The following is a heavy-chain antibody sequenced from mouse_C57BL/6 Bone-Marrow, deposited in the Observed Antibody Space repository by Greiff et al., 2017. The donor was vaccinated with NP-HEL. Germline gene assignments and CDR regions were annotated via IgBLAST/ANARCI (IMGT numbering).Heavy chain of an antibody. J-gene: IGHJ4*01. V-gene: IGHV5-9*01. CDR1: GFTFSSYT. D-gene: IGHD1-1*01. CDR3: ARHDYYGSSLRMDY. CDR2: ISGGGGNT. Sequence: EVKVEESGGGLVKPGGSLKLSCAASGFTFSSYTMSWVRQTPEKRLEWVATISGGGGNTYYPDSVKGRFTISRDNAKNTLYLQMSSLRSQDTALYYCARHDYYGSSLRMDYWGQGTSVTVSS.